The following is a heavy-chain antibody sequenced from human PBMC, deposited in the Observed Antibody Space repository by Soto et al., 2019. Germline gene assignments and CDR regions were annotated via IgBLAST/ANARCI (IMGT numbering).Heavy chain of an antibody. Sequence: SETLSLTCSVFGDSIRSAHYFWGWVRQPPGKGLEWIGSIYHSGATFYDPYLRSRVTLSVDTSKNQFSLKLSSVTAADTAVYYCARVAIQLWFDYWGQGTLVTVSS. CDR2: IYHSGAT. J-gene: IGHJ5*01. D-gene: IGHD5-18*01. CDR3: ARVAIQLWFDY. V-gene: IGHV4-39*07. CDR1: GDSIRSAHYF.